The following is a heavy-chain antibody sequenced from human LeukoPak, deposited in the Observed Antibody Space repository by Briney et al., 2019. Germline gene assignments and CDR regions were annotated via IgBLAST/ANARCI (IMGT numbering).Heavy chain of an antibody. CDR1: GYSFTSYW. Sequence: GESLKISCKGSGYSFTSYWIGWVRQMPEKRLEWMGIIYPGDSDTRYSPYFQGQVTISAAKTISTAYLQWSSLKASDTAMYYCARGYYSNYGSGVDYWGQGTLVTVSS. CDR3: ARGYYSNYGSGVDY. V-gene: IGHV5-51*01. CDR2: IYPGDSDT. J-gene: IGHJ4*02. D-gene: IGHD4-4*01.